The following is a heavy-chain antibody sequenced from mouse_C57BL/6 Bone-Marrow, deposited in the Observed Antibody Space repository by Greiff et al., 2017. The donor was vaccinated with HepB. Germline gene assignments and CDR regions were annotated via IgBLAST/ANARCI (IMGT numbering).Heavy chain of an antibody. D-gene: IGHD1-1*01. J-gene: IGHJ2*01. CDR2: IDPSDSYT. V-gene: IGHV1-59*01. CDR3: ARSSRKDY. Sequence: VQLQQPGAELVRPGTSVKLSCKASGYTFTSYWMHWVKQRPGQGLEWIGVIDPSDSYTNYNQKFKGKATLTVDTSSSTAYMQLSSLTSEDSAVYYCARSSRKDYWGQGTTLTVSS. CDR1: GYTFTSYW.